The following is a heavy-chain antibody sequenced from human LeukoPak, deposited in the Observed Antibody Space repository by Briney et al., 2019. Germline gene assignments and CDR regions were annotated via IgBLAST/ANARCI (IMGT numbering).Heavy chain of an antibody. CDR2: INPSGGST. Sequence: GASVKVSCKASGYTFTSYYMHWVRQAPGQGLEWMGIINPSGGSTSYAQKFQGRVTTTRDMSTSTVYMELSSLRSEDTAVYYCASMPIAYCSGGSCYSTWFDPWGQGTPVTVSS. V-gene: IGHV1-46*01. D-gene: IGHD2-15*01. CDR1: GYTFTSYY. CDR3: ASMPIAYCSGGSCYSTWFDP. J-gene: IGHJ5*02.